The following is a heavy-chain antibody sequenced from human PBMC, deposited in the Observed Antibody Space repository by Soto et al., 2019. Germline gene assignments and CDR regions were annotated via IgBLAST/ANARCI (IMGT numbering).Heavy chain of an antibody. J-gene: IGHJ5*02. V-gene: IGHV1-3*01. D-gene: IGHD3-10*01. CDR2: INAGNGNT. CDR1: GYTFTSYA. CDR3: AREGSGFGELLP. Sequence: QVQLVQSGAEVKKPGASVKVSCKASGYTFTSYAMHWVRQAPGQRLEWMGWINAGNGNTKYSQKFQGRVTITRDTSASTAYMELSSLRSEDTAVYSCAREGSGFGELLPWGQGTLVTVSS.